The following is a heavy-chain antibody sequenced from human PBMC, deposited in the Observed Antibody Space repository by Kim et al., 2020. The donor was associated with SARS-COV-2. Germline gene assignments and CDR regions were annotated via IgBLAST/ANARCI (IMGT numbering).Heavy chain of an antibody. V-gene: IGHV3-48*01. D-gene: IGHD3-22*01. CDR3: AIFCESDYYPVDY. Sequence: YADSVKGRFTIYRDNARKSLYLDMNSLGGDDTAVYYCAIFCESDYYPVDYWGQGISVTVSS. J-gene: IGHJ4*02.